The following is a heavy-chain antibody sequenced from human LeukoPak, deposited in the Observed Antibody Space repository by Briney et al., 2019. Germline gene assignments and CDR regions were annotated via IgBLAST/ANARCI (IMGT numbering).Heavy chain of an antibody. V-gene: IGHV1-8*01. Sequence: GASVKVSCKASGVTFSRLVVSWVRQAPGQGLEWMGWMNPNSGNTGYAQKFQGRVTMTRNTSISTAYMELSSLRSEDTAVYYCARGYYYDSSGYPDAFDIWGQGTMVTVSS. CDR2: MNPNSGNT. CDR1: GVTFSRLV. CDR3: ARGYYYDSSGYPDAFDI. D-gene: IGHD3-22*01. J-gene: IGHJ3*02.